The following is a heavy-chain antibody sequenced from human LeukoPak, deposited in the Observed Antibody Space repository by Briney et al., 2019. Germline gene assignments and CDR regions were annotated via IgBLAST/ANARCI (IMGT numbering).Heavy chain of an antibody. CDR2: IYYSAST. Sequence: SETLSLTCTVSGGSISSSSYHWGWIRQPPGEGLEGIGSIYYSASTYHNPSLKSRVTIFVDTSKNQFSLKLRSVTAADTAVYYCARQTRFLEWLPTKWYDPWGQGTLVTVSS. CDR1: GGSISSSSYH. D-gene: IGHD3-3*01. J-gene: IGHJ5*02. V-gene: IGHV4-39*01. CDR3: ARQTRFLEWLPTKWYDP.